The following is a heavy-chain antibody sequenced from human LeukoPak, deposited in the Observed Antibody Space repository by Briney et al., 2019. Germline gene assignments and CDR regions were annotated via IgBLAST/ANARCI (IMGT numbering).Heavy chain of an antibody. J-gene: IGHJ5*02. D-gene: IGHD3-9*01. Sequence: SETLSLTCTVSGGSLSSSSYYWAWIRQPPGKGLEWIGSIYYNGRTYYNPSLKSRVTMSVDTSKDQFSLNLNSVTAADTAVYYCARDPQRYFDWPRSVTHGFDPWGQGTLVTVSS. CDR2: IYYNGRT. CDR3: ARDPQRYFDWPRSVTHGFDP. V-gene: IGHV4-39*07. CDR1: GGSLSSSSYY.